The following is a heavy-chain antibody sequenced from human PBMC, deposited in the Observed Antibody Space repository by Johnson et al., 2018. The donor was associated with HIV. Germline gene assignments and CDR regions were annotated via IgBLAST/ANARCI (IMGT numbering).Heavy chain of an antibody. CDR1: GFTFSRYW. D-gene: IGHD4-23*01. J-gene: IGHJ3*02. Sequence: VQLVESGGGLVQPGGSLRLSCAASGFTFSRYWMSWVRQAPGKGLEWVANIKQDGSEKYYVDSMKGRFTISRDNAKNSLYLQMNSLRAEDTAVYYCARDITSSFPVVTPFDPGHTFDIWGQGTMVTVSS. CDR3: ARDITSSFPVVTPFDPGHTFDI. V-gene: IGHV3-7*05. CDR2: IKQDGSEK.